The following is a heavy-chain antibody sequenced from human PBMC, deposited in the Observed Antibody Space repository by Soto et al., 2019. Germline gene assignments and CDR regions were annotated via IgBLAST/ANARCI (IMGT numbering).Heavy chain of an antibody. CDR3: ARDLGGYMDV. D-gene: IGHD6-25*01. Sequence: QVQLQPSGPGLVTPSQPLSLTCVISGDSVFTNSAAAWNWIRQSPSRGLEWLGRTFYRSKWYNDYASSVKSRIKHLPDTAHNQFSLQLNSGAPEDTAVYYCARDLGGYMDVWGQGTTVTVSS. CDR1: GDSVFTNSAAA. CDR2: TFYRSKWYN. J-gene: IGHJ6*02. V-gene: IGHV6-1*01.